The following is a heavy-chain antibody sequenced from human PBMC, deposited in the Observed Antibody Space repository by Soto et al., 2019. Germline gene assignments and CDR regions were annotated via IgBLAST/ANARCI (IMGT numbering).Heavy chain of an antibody. CDR1: GGSINSDSYH. CDR3: CREDAGGDSLDV. D-gene: IGHD2-21*02. CDR2: IHPIGAF. V-gene: IGHV4-30-4*08. J-gene: IGHJ6*02. Sequence: QVQLLESGPGLVKPSQTLSLTCTVSGGSINSDSYHWPWIRQSPGPALEWFGYIHPIGAFLYNPSQRCRFTFSVDTSKNQLSLHLRAVTDAVTAVYCCCREDAGGDSLDVCGQRPTVTASS.